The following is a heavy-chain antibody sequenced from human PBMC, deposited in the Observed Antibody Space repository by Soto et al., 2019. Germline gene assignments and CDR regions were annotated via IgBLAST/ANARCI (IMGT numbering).Heavy chain of an antibody. J-gene: IGHJ4*02. CDR3: XXXXXQWLVTSDFNY. V-gene: IGHV3-30*03. Sequence: VQLVESGGGVVQPGRSLRLSCAASGFTFSDYAMHWVRQAPGKGLEWVAVVSHDGRNTHYADSVKGRFTISRDSSKNMXSXXXXXXXXXXXXXXXXXXXXXQWLVTSDFNYWGQGALVTVSS. D-gene: IGHD6-19*01. CDR1: GFTFSDYA. CDR2: VSHDGRNT.